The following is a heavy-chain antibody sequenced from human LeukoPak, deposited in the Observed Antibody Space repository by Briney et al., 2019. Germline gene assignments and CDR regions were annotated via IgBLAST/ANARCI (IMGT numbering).Heavy chain of an antibody. CDR1: GFTFSSYG. D-gene: IGHD4-17*01. J-gene: IGHJ4*02. V-gene: IGHV3-30*18. CDR3: AKEGDYGDPFDY. CDR2: ISYDGSNK. Sequence: GGSLRLSCAASGFTFSSYGMHWVRQAPGKGLEWVAVISYDGSNKYYADSVKGRFTISRDNSKNTLYLQMNSLRAEDTAAYYCAKEGDYGDPFDYWGQGTLVTVSS.